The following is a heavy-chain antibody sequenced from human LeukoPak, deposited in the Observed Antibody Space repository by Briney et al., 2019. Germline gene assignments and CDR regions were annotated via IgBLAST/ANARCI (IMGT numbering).Heavy chain of an antibody. J-gene: IGHJ4*02. CDR3: ARDRRGYYFDY. V-gene: IGHV3-30-3*01. D-gene: IGHD3-10*01. Sequence: GGSLRLSCAASGFTFSSYAMHWVRQAPGKGLEWVAVISYDGSNKYYADSVKGRFTISRDNSKNTLYLQMNSLRAEDTAVYYCARDRRGYYFDYWGQGTLVTVSS. CDR1: GFTFSSYA. CDR2: ISYDGSNK.